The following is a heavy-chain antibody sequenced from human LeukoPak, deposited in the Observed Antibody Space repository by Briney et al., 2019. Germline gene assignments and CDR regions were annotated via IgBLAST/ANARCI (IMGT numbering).Heavy chain of an antibody. CDR2: IHPADYDT. Sequence: GESLKISCKGSGYSFTSYWIGWVRQMPGKGLEWMGIIHPADYDTRYSPSFEGQVTISVDNFINTAYLQWSSLRASDTAMYYCARASRDGYNQNFDHWGQGTLVTVSS. V-gene: IGHV5-51*01. CDR1: GYSFTSYW. CDR3: ARASRDGYNQNFDH. J-gene: IGHJ4*02. D-gene: IGHD5-24*01.